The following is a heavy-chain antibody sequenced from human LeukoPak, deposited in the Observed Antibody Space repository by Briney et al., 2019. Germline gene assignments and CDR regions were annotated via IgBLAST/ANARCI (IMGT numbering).Heavy chain of an antibody. Sequence: GGSLRLSCAASGFTFSSYSMNWVRQAPGKGLEWVSYISSSSSTIYYADSVKGRFTLFRDNAKSTLYLQMNSLRVEDTAVYYCVRDTTVSRMDVWGPGTTVTVSS. D-gene: IGHD1-1*01. J-gene: IGHJ6*02. CDR3: VRDTTVSRMDV. CDR1: GFTFSSYS. CDR2: ISSSSSTI. V-gene: IGHV3-48*04.